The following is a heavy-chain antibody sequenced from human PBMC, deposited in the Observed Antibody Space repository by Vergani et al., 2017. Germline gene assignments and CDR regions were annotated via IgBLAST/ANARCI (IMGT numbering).Heavy chain of an antibody. V-gene: IGHV4-61*02. J-gene: IGHJ4*02. D-gene: IGHD2-2*02. CDR2: IYTSGST. Sequence: QVQLQESGPGLVKPSQTLSLTCTVSGGSISSGSYYWSWIRQPAGKGLEWIGRIYTSGSTNYNPSLKSRVTISVDTSKNQFSLKLSSVTAADTAVYYCARGPLEPAAIPPLSSSWAIFDYWGQGTLVTVSS. CDR1: GGSISSGSYY. CDR3: ARGPLEPAAIPPLSSSWAIFDY.